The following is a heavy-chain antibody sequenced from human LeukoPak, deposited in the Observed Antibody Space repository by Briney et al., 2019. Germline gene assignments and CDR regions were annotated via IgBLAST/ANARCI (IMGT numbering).Heavy chain of an antibody. Sequence: PGGSLRLSCAASEFIVSTNYMSWVRQAPGKGLEWVSIIYSGGSTYYADSVKGRFTISRDNSKDMVYLQMNSLRAEDTAVYYCAGDRGARGLEYWGQGTLVIVSS. V-gene: IGHV3-66*01. CDR1: EFIVSTNY. CDR3: AGDRGARGLEY. J-gene: IGHJ4*02. CDR2: IYSGGST. D-gene: IGHD3-10*01.